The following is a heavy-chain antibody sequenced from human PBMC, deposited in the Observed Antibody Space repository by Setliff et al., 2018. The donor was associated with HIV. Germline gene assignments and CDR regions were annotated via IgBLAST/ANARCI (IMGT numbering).Heavy chain of an antibody. V-gene: IGHV4-59*04. CDR2: IYHSGST. J-gene: IGHJ4*02. CDR1: RGSISRHY. Sequence: PSETLSLTCTVSRGSISRHYWGWIRQPPGKGLEWIGNIYHSGSTYYNPSLKSRVTISVDTSKNQFSLKLTSVTAADTAVYYCARFSTSSGGTFDYWGQGTLVTVSS. D-gene: IGHD6-6*01. CDR3: ARFSTSSGGTFDY.